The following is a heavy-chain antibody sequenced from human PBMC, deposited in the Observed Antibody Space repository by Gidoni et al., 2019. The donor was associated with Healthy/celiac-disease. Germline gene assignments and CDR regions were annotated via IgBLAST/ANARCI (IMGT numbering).Heavy chain of an antibody. CDR1: GGSYSGYY. CDR2: INHSGST. D-gene: IGHD3-3*01. Sequence: QVQLQQWGAGLLKPSETLSLTCAVYGGSYSGYYWSWLRQPPGKGLEWIGEINHSGSTNYNPSLKSRVTISVDTSKNQFSLKLSSVTAADTAVYYCARDLRFLEWTPTAPYYYYYGMDVWGQGTTVTVSS. J-gene: IGHJ6*02. V-gene: IGHV4-34*01. CDR3: ARDLRFLEWTPTAPYYYYYGMDV.